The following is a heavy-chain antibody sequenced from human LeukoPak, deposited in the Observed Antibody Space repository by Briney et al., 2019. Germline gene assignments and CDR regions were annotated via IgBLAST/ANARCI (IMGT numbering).Heavy chain of an antibody. Sequence: KIGESLKISCKGSGYSFTSYWIGWVRQMPGRGLEWMGIVYPGDSETRYSPSFQGQVTISADKSINTAYLQWSSLRASDTAIYYCATTSRHFDYWGQGTLLTVSS. CDR3: ATTSRHFDY. CDR1: GYSFTSYW. J-gene: IGHJ4*02. CDR2: VYPGDSET. V-gene: IGHV5-51*01. D-gene: IGHD6-6*01.